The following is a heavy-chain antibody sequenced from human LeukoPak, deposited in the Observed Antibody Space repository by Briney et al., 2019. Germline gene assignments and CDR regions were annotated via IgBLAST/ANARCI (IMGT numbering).Heavy chain of an antibody. Sequence: ASVKVSCKASGYTFTSYYMHWVRQAPGQGLEWMGIINPSGGSTSYAQKCQGRVTMTRDTSTSTVYMELSSLRSEDTAVYYCARGNDHYDSSGPPGDWFDPWGQGTLVTVSS. CDR2: INPSGGST. CDR1: GYTFTSYY. V-gene: IGHV1-46*01. D-gene: IGHD3-22*01. CDR3: ARGNDHYDSSGPPGDWFDP. J-gene: IGHJ5*02.